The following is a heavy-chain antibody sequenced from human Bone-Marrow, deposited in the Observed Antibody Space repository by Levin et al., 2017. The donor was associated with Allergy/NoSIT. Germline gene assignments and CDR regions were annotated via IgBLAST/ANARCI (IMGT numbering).Heavy chain of an antibody. D-gene: IGHD6-25*01. V-gene: IGHV3-30*18. Sequence: GGSLRLSCAVSGFIFSSSGVHWVRQPPGRGLEWVAVISSDGSKTYYADSVRGRFIVSRDNSKNTLYLEMNSLRPEDTALYYCAKDDAAYWIDPWGQGTLVTVAS. CDR3: AKDDAAYWIDP. CDR2: ISSDGSKT. CDR1: GFIFSSSG. J-gene: IGHJ5*02.